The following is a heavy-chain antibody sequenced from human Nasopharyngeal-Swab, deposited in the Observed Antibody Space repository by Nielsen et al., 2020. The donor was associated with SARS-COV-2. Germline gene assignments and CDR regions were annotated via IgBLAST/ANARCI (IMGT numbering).Heavy chain of an antibody. V-gene: IGHV4-31*03. D-gene: IGHD1-14*01. Sequence: SETLSLTCTVSGGSISSGGYYWSWIRQHTGKGLEWIGYIYYSGSTYYNPSLKSRVTISVDTSKNQFSLKLSSVTAADTAVYYCAREVIAEPDSDGFDIWGQGTMVTVSS. CDR2: IYYSGST. J-gene: IGHJ3*02. CDR3: AREVIAEPDSDGFDI. CDR1: GGSISSGGYY.